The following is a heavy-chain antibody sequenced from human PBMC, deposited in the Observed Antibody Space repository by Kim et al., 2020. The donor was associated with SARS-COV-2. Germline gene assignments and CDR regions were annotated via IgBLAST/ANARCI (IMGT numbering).Heavy chain of an antibody. Sequence: ASVKVSCKASGYTFSDYHIHWVRQAPGQGLVWMGVINCKNGDTKYAQMIQGRVTVTRDTSISTGYMDLSGLTSDVTAVYYCASWVIVPAGLAPYWGQGTLVPVSS. J-gene: IGHJ4*02. CDR2: INCKNGDT. CDR3: ASWVIVPAGLAPY. V-gene: IGHV1-2*02. CDR1: GYTFSDYH. D-gene: IGHD1-26*01.